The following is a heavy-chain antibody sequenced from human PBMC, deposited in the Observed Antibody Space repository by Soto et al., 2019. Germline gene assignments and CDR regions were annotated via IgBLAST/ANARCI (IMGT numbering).Heavy chain of an antibody. CDR1: GFTFSSYA. CDR2: VSASGGST. Sequence: LRLSCAASGFTFSSYAMSWVRQAPGKGLEWVSAVSASGGSTYYADSVKGRFTISRDNSKNTLYLQMNSLRAEDTAVYYCAKDARGTTAPCHYYGMDVWGQGTTVTVSS. J-gene: IGHJ6*02. CDR3: AKDARGTTAPCHYYGMDV. D-gene: IGHD1-1*01. V-gene: IGHV3-23*01.